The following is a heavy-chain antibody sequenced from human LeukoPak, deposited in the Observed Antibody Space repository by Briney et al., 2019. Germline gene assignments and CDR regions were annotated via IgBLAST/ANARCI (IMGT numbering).Heavy chain of an antibody. Sequence: GASVKVSCKACGGTFSSYDISWVRQAPGQGLEWMGGIMPISGTANYAQKFQGRVTITADKPTNTAYMELSSLRSEDTAVYYCASGRTDIVVVPATLRNYYFDYWGQGTLVTVSS. D-gene: IGHD2-2*01. J-gene: IGHJ4*02. CDR2: IMPISGTA. V-gene: IGHV1-69*06. CDR3: ASGRTDIVVVPATLRNYYFDY. CDR1: GGTFSSYD.